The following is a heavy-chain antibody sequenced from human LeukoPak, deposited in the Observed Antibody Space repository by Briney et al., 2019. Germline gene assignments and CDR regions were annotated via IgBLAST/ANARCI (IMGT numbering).Heavy chain of an antibody. V-gene: IGHV4-34*01. J-gene: IGHJ4*02. CDR1: GGSFSGYY. Sequence: PSETLSLTCAVYGGSFSGYYWSWIRQPPGKGLEGIGEINHSGSTNYNPSLKSRVTISVDTSKNQFSLKLSSVTAADTAVYYCARLPITIFGVVRGYFDYWGQGTLVTVSS. D-gene: IGHD3-3*01. CDR3: ARLPITIFGVVRGYFDY. CDR2: INHSGST.